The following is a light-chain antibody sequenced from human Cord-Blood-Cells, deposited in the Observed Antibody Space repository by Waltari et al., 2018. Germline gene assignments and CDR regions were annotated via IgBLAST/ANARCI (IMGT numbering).Light chain of an antibody. J-gene: IGLJ2*01. V-gene: IGLV5-37*01. CDR1: IDINVGSYN. Sequence: QPVLTQPPSSSASPGESARLTCTLPIDINVGSYNIHWYQQKPGSPPRYHLYYYSDSDKGQGSGVPSRFSGSKDASANTGILLISGLQSEDEADYYCMIWPSNASLGGGTKLTVL. CDR3: MIWPSNAS. CDR2: YYSDSDK.